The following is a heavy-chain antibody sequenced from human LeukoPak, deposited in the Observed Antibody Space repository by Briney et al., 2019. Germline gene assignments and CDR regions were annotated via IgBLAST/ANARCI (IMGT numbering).Heavy chain of an antibody. CDR3: ARGVRFRYSSSWEYNWFDP. V-gene: IGHV4-59*01. CDR2: IYYSGST. D-gene: IGHD6-13*01. J-gene: IGHJ5*02. Sequence: SETLSLTCTVSGGSISSYYWSWIRQPPGKGLEWIGYIYYSGSTNYNPSLKSRVTISVDTSKNQFSLKLSSVTAADTAVYYCARGVRFRYSSSWEYNWFDPWGQGTLVTVSS. CDR1: GGSISSYY.